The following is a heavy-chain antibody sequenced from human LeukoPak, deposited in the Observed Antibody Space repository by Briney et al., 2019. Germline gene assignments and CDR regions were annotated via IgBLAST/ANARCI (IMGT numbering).Heavy chain of an antibody. V-gene: IGHV3-53*01. Sequence: PGGSLRLSCAASGFTFDDYGMSWVRQAPGKGLEWVSEIYSDGSTYYAASVKGRFSISRDNSKNTVYLQMNSLRAEDRAVYYCARELREHGVFDIWGRGAMVTVSS. CDR2: IYSDGST. CDR3: ARELREHGVFDI. D-gene: IGHD1-26*01. J-gene: IGHJ3*02. CDR1: GFTFDDYG.